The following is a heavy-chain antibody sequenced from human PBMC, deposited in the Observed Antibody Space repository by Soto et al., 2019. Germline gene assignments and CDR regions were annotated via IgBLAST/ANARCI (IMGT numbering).Heavy chain of an antibody. CDR2: INPSGGST. CDR3: ARVITARKEYYYYGMDV. Sequence: GASVKVSCKASGYTFTSYYMHWVRQAPGQGLEWMGIINPSGGSTSYAQKFQGRVTMTRDTSTSTVYMELSSLRSEDTAVYYCARVITARKEYYYYGMDVWGQGTTVTVSS. CDR1: GYTFTSYY. D-gene: IGHD6-6*01. V-gene: IGHV1-46*01. J-gene: IGHJ6*02.